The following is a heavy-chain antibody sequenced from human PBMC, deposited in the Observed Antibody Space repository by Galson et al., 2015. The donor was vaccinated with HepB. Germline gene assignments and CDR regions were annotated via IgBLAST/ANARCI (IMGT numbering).Heavy chain of an antibody. CDR3: ARSPPGIAAAGSALVYYFDY. J-gene: IGHJ4*02. D-gene: IGHD6-13*01. V-gene: IGHV3-33*01. CDR1: GFTFSSYG. CDR2: IWYDGSNK. Sequence: SLRLSCAASGFTFSSYGMHWVRQAPGKGLEWVAVIWYDGSNKYYADSVKGRFTISRDNSKNTLYLQMNSLRAEDTAVYYCARSPPGIAAAGSALVYYFDYWGQGTLVTVSS.